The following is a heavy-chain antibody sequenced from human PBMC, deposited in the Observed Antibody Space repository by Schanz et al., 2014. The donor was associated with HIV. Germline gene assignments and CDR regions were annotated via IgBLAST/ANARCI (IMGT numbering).Heavy chain of an antibody. D-gene: IGHD2-15*01. J-gene: IGHJ4*02. CDR2: ITNSGSYV. V-gene: IGHV3-23*05. CDR3: AKRSGRSFGYFDS. CDR1: GFNFSNYA. Sequence: EVRLLESGGGLVQPGGSLRLACSASGFNFSNYAMHWVRQTAGKGLAWVSAITNSGSYVNYADSVKGRFTMSRDNSKNTLSLQMDSLRVDDTAIYYCAKRSGRSFGYFDSWGQGLLVTVSS.